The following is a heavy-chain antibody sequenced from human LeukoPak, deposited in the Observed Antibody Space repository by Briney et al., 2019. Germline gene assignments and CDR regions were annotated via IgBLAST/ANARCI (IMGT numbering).Heavy chain of an antibody. CDR2: IIPIFGTA. Sequence: SSVKVSCKASGGTFSSYATSWVRQAPGQGLEWMGRIIPIFGTANYAQKFQGRVTITTDESTSTAYMELSSLRSEDTAVYYCARGSRDYGDYVYDYWGQGTLVTVSS. V-gene: IGHV1-69*05. D-gene: IGHD4-17*01. CDR3: ARGSRDYGDYVYDY. CDR1: GGTFSSYA. J-gene: IGHJ4*02.